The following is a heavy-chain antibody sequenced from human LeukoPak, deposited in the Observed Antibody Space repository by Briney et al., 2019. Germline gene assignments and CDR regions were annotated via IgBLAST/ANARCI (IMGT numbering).Heavy chain of an antibody. Sequence: ASVKVSCKASGYTFTGYYMHWVRQAPGQGLEWMGWINPNSGGTNYAQKFQGWVTMTRDTSISTAYMELSRLRSDDTAVYYCAREVDTGALYCSGGSCQSDAFDIWGQGTMVTVSS. V-gene: IGHV1-2*04. CDR1: GYTFTGYY. D-gene: IGHD2-15*01. CDR2: INPNSGGT. J-gene: IGHJ3*02. CDR3: AREVDTGALYCSGGSCQSDAFDI.